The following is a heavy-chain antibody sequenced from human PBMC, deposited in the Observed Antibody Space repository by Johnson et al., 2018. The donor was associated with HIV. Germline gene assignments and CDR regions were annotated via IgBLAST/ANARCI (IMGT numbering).Heavy chain of an antibody. Sequence: VQLVESGGGLVQPGGSLRLSCAASGFTFDDYGMSWVRQAPGKGLEWVSGINWNGGSTAYGDSVKGRFTISRDNSKNTLYLQMNSLRAEDTAVYYCARGGVIHDAFDIWGQGTMVTLSS. D-gene: IGHD3-3*01. J-gene: IGHJ3*02. CDR1: GFTFDDYG. CDR3: ARGGVIHDAFDI. V-gene: IGHV3-20*04. CDR2: INWNGGST.